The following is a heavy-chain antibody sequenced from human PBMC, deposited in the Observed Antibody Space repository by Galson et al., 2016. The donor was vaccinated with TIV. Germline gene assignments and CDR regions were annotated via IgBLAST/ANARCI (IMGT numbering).Heavy chain of an antibody. D-gene: IGHD2-21*01. CDR2: ISYNGANA. Sequence: SLRLSCAASGFTFSGSAMTWVRQAPGKGLEWVALISYNGANAYYADSVKGRFTISRDGSKNTVHLQMHSLGAEDTAVYYCAKDIQASVWGQGILDTVTS. CDR3: AKDIQASV. V-gene: IGHV3-23*01. J-gene: IGHJ4*02. CDR1: GFTFSGSA.